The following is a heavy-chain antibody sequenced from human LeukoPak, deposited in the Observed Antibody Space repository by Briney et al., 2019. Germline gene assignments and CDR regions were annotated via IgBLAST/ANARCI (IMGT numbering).Heavy chain of an antibody. CDR2: INHSGST. D-gene: IGHD3-9*01. Sequence: SETLSLTCAVCGGSFSGYYWSWIRQPPGKGLEWIGEINHSGSTNYNPSLKSRVTISVDTSKNQFSLKQSSVTAADTAVYYCARHTDILTGYYRYYFDYWGQGTLVIVSS. V-gene: IGHV4-34*01. J-gene: IGHJ4*02. CDR3: ARHTDILTGYYRYYFDY. CDR1: GGSFSGYY.